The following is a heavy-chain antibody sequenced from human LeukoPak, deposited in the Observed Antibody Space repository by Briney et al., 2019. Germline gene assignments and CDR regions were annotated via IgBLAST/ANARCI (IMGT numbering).Heavy chain of an antibody. Sequence: SETLSLTCTVSGGSISSGSYYWSWIRQPAGKGLEWIGRIYTSGSTNYNPSLKSRVTISVDTSKNQFSLKLSSVTAADTAVYYCARNPYYDFWVYYYMDVWGKGTTVTVSS. CDR2: IYTSGST. J-gene: IGHJ6*03. D-gene: IGHD3-3*01. V-gene: IGHV4-61*02. CDR3: ARNPYYDFWVYYYMDV. CDR1: GGSISSGSYY.